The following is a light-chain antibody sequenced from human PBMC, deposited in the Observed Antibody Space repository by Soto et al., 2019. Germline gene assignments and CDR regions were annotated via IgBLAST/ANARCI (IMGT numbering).Light chain of an antibody. CDR1: QSISDT. CDR2: GAS. Sequence: EIMMTQSPATLSVSPGGRATLSCRASQSISDTLAWYQQKPGQSPRLLIYGASTRAAGIPARFSGSGSGTEFTLTIGSLQSEDFAVYYCQQYNNWPQTFGQGTKVDIK. J-gene: IGKJ1*01. CDR3: QQYNNWPQT. V-gene: IGKV3D-15*01.